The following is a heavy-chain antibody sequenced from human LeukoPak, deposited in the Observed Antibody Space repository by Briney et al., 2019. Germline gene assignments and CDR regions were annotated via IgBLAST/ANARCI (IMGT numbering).Heavy chain of an antibody. CDR3: ARGAYCGGDCYHFDY. CDR1: GFTFSDHY. CDR2: TRNKANSYTT. Sequence: TGGSLRLSCAASGFTFSDHYMDWVRQAPGKGLEWVGRTRNKANSYTTEYAASVKGRFTISRDDSKNSLYLQMNSLKTEDTAVYYCARGAYCGGDCYHFDYWGQGALVTVSS. J-gene: IGHJ4*02. D-gene: IGHD2-21*02. V-gene: IGHV3-72*01.